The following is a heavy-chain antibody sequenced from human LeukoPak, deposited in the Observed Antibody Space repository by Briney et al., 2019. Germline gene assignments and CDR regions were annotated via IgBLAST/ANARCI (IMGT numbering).Heavy chain of an antibody. V-gene: IGHV1-2*04. D-gene: IGHD4-17*01. CDR3: ARGGTTVTHLFDY. CDR2: INPNSGGT. CDR1: GYTFTGYY. J-gene: IGHJ4*02. Sequence: ASVKVSCKASGYTFTGYYMHWVRQAPGQGLEWMGWINPNSGGTNYAQKFQGWVTMTRDTSISTAYMELSRLRSDDTAVYYCARGGTTVTHLFDYWGQGTLVTVSS.